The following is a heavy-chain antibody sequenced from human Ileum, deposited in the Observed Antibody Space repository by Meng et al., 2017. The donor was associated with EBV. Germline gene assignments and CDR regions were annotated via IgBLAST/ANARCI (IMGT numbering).Heavy chain of an antibody. CDR1: GGFISSSSYY. V-gene: IGHV4-39*01. CDR2: VVYSGTT. Sequence: QESGPGLVKPSETLSLTCTVSGGFISSSSYYWAWIRQPPGEGLEWIGSVVYSGTTYYISSLKSRVSISVDTSKNQFSLKLSSVTAADTAVYYCARHHHSPTFDYWGQGTLVTVSS. CDR3: ARHHHSPTFDY. D-gene: IGHD1-14*01. J-gene: IGHJ4*02.